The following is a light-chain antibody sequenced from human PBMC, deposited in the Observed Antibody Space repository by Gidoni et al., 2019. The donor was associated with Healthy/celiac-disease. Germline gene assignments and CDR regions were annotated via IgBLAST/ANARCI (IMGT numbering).Light chain of an antibody. V-gene: IGLV3-21*04. CDR2: SDS. CDR1: NIGSKS. Sequence: SYVLPQPPSVSVAPGKTARLTCGGNNIGSKSVHWYQQKPGQAPVLVIYSDSDRPSGIPERFSGSNSGNTATLTISRVEAGDEADYYCQVWDSSSDHAVFGGGTQLTVL. J-gene: IGLJ7*01. CDR3: QVWDSSSDHAV.